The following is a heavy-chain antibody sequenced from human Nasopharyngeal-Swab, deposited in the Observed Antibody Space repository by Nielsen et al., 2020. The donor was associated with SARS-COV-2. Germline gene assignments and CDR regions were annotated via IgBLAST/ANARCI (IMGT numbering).Heavy chain of an antibody. CDR2: IYSGGSST. Sequence: GESLKISCAASGFTFSSYAMSWVRQAPGKGLEWVSVIYSGGSSTYYADSVKGRFTISRDNAKNTLYLQMNSLRAEDTAVYYCATIFGVPYWGQGTLVTVSS. D-gene: IGHD3-3*01. CDR3: ATIFGVPY. V-gene: IGHV3-23*03. CDR1: GFTFSSYA. J-gene: IGHJ4*02.